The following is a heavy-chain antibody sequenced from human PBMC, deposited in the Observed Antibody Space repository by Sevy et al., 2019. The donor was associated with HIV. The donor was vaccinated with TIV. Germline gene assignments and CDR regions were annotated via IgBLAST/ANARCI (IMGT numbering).Heavy chain of an antibody. D-gene: IGHD6-13*01. V-gene: IGHV3-72*01. J-gene: IGHJ4*02. CDR2: IRNKADSYTT. Sequence: GGSPRLSCAASGFTFSDHYMEWVRQAPGKGLEWVGRIRNKADSYTTEYAASVKGRFTISRDDSKNSLYLLMNSLKTEDTAGYYCATHAGIAAAGRVFDYWGQGTLVTVSS. CDR1: GFTFSDHY. CDR3: ATHAGIAAAGRVFDY.